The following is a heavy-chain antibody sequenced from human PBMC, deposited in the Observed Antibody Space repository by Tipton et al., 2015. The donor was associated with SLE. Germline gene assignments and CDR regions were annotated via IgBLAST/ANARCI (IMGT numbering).Heavy chain of an antibody. D-gene: IGHD4-23*01. CDR1: GYTFTGYY. CDR2: INPNSGGT. J-gene: IGHJ4*02. CDR3: ARGGDDYGGN. V-gene: IGHV1-2*02. Sequence: QSGAEVKKPGASVKVSCKASGYTFTGYYMHWVRQAPGQGLEWMGWINPNSGGTNHAEKFQGRVTMTRDGSISTAYMELSRLRSDDAAVFYGARGGDDYGGNWGQGTLVTVSS.